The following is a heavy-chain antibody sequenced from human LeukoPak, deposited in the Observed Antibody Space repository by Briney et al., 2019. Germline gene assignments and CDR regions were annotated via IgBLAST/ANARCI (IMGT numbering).Heavy chain of an antibody. CDR1: GYRFTSYW. Sequence: GESLKISCKGSGYRFTSYWIGWVRQMPGKGLEWMGIIYPGDSDTRYSPSFQGQVTISADKSISTAYLQWSSLKASDTAMYYCARQILYSSSWYYWFAPWGQGTLVTVSS. CDR2: IYPGDSDT. D-gene: IGHD6-13*01. J-gene: IGHJ5*02. CDR3: ARQILYSSSWYYWFAP. V-gene: IGHV5-51*01.